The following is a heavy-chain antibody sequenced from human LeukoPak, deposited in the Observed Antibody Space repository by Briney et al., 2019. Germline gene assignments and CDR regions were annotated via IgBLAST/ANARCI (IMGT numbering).Heavy chain of an antibody. J-gene: IGHJ4*02. V-gene: IGHV6-1*01. D-gene: IGHD3-10*01. Sequence: SQTLSLTCAISVDSVSSNRGAWNWTRQSPSRGLECLRRTYFRSKWYNDYAVSVRSRITIKPDTSKNQFYLQLKSVTPEDTAVYYCAREDGLGSSQTLFDSWGQGTLVTVSS. CDR1: VDSVSSNRGA. CDR2: TYFRSKWYN. CDR3: AREDGLGSSQTLFDS.